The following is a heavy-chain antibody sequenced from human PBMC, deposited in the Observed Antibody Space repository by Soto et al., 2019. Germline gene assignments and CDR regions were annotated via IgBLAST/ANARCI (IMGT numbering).Heavy chain of an antibody. CDR3: ARATVTRGYSSYGMDV. D-gene: IGHD4-17*01. J-gene: IGHJ6*02. V-gene: IGHV4-34*01. CDR2: INNSGST. Sequence: PSETLSLTCAVYGGSFSGYYWSSIRQPPGKGLEWIGEINNSGSTNYTPSLKSRATISVDTPKNQFSLKLSSVTAADTAVYYCARATVTRGYSSYGMDVWGQGTTVTVSS. CDR1: GGSFSGYY.